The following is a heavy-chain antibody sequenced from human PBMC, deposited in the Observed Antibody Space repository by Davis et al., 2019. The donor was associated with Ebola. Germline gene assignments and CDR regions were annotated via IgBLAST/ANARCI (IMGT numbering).Heavy chain of an antibody. Sequence: GESLKISCAASGFTFSSYSMNWVRQAPGKGLEWVSYISSSSSTIYYADSVKGRFTISRDNAKNSLYLQMNSLRAEDTAVYYCARGTIEYQLLSGWFDPWGQGTLVTVSS. D-gene: IGHD2-2*01. CDR2: ISSSSSTI. V-gene: IGHV3-48*04. J-gene: IGHJ5*02. CDR3: ARGTIEYQLLSGWFDP. CDR1: GFTFSSYS.